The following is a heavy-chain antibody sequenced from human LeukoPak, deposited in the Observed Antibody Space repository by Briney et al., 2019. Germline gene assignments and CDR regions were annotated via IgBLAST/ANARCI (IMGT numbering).Heavy chain of an antibody. Sequence: GGSLRLSCAASGFTFSSYEMNWVRQAPGKGLEWVSSISSSSSYIYYADSVKGRFTISRDNAKNTLNLQMNSLRAEDTAVYYCARDLGQYYDTSDNWFDPWGQGTLVTVSS. V-gene: IGHV3-21*01. CDR1: GFTFSSYE. J-gene: IGHJ5*02. D-gene: IGHD3-22*01. CDR3: ARDLGQYYDTSDNWFDP. CDR2: ISSSSSYI.